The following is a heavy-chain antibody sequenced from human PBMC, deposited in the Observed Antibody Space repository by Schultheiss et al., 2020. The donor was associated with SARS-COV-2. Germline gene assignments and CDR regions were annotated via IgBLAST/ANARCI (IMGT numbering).Heavy chain of an antibody. CDR1: GFTFSSSA. CDR3: AKDTGPMVIHSRAFDY. Sequence: GESLKISCAASGFTFSSSAMTWVRQAPEKGLDWVSGISGSGGSTYYADSVKGRFTISRDNAKNSLYLQMNSLRAEDTALYYCAKDTGPMVIHSRAFDYWGQGTLVTVSS. D-gene: IGHD5-18*01. V-gene: IGHV3-23*01. J-gene: IGHJ4*02. CDR2: ISGSGGST.